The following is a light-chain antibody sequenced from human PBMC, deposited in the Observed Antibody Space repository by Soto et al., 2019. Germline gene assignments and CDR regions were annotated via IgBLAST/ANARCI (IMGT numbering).Light chain of an antibody. CDR3: QQYARSPRT. CDR1: QSVSDNY. J-gene: IGKJ1*01. CDR2: DAS. Sequence: EIVLTHSPDTLSLSPGERATLSCRASQSVSDNYLAWYQQKPGQAPRLVIYDASSRATGIPDRFSASGSGTDFTLTISRLEPEDFAVYYCQQYARSPRTFGQGTKVEIK. V-gene: IGKV3-20*01.